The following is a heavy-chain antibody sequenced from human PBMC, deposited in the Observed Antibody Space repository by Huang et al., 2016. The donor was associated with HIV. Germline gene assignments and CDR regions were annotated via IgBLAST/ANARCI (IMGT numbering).Heavy chain of an antibody. V-gene: IGHV4-39*01. J-gene: IGHJ3*02. CDR3: ARLSAYGSGRTDAFDI. D-gene: IGHD3-10*01. CDR2: IYYSGST. Sequence: QLQLQESGPGLVKPSENLSLTCTVSGGSISSSIYYWTWIRQPPGKGREWSGSIYYSGSTYYNPSLKIRGTISVDTSKNQFSLKLSSLTAADTAVYYCARLSAYGSGRTDAFDIWGQGTMVTVSS. CDR1: GGSISSSIYY.